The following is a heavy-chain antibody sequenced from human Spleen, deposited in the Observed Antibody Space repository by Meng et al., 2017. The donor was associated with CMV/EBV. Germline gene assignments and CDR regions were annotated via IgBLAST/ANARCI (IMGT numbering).Heavy chain of an antibody. Sequence: QLVQSGPELRRPGASVKVSCKVSGFSLTDLSIHWVRQTPGKGFEWMGSIDPEDGETIYAQRFQGRVTLTEDTSTDTAYMELRSLRSEDTSLYYCATGLGDGLSLGFWGQGSLVTVSS. CDR3: ATGLGDGLSLGF. D-gene: IGHD2-8*01. CDR2: IDPEDGET. J-gene: IGHJ4*02. CDR1: GFSLTDLS. V-gene: IGHV1-24*01.